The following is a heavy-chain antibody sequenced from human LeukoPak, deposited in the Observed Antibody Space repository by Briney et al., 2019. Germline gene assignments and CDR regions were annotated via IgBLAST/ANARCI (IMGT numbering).Heavy chain of an antibody. V-gene: IGHV4-38-2*02. Sequence: SETLSLTCTVSGYSISSGYYWGWIRQPPGKGLEWIGEINHSGSTNYNPSLKSRVTISVDTSKNQFSLKLSSVTAADTAVYYCARDLPSDYYDSSGLLDPWGQGTLVTVSS. CDR3: ARDLPSDYYDSSGLLDP. CDR2: INHSGST. CDR1: GYSISSGYY. D-gene: IGHD3-22*01. J-gene: IGHJ5*02.